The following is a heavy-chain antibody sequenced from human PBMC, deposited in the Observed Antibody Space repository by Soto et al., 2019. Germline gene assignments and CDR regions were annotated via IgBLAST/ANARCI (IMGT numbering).Heavy chain of an antibody. V-gene: IGHV3-74*01. CDR1: GFTFSTYW. Sequence: EVQLVESGGGLVQPGGSLRLSCAASGFTFSTYWRHWIRQVPGKGLEWVSRINSDASHTYYADSVKGRFTISRDNAKNTLHLEMTSLRAEDTAVYYCVRDGPCITTSGYVNWFDPWCQGSLVTVSS. D-gene: IGHD6-25*01. CDR3: VRDGPCITTSGYVNWFDP. CDR2: INSDASHT. J-gene: IGHJ5*02.